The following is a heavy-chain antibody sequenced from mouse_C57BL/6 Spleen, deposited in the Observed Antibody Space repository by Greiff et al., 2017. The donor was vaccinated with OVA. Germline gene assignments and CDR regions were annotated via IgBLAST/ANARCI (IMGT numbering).Heavy chain of an antibody. CDR3: ALITTVVATRTFDY. CDR2: IDPSDSET. D-gene: IGHD1-1*01. J-gene: IGHJ2*01. V-gene: IGHV1-52*01. CDR1: GYTFTSYW. Sequence: QVQLKQPGAELVRPGSSVKLSCKASGYTFTSYWMHWVKQRPIQGLEWIGNIDPSDSETHYNQKFKDKATLTVDKSSSTAYMQLSSLTSEDSAVYYCALITTVVATRTFDYWGQGTTLTVSS.